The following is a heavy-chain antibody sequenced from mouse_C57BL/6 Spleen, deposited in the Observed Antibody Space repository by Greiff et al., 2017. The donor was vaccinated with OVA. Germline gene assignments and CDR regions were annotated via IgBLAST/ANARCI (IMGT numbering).Heavy chain of an antibody. Sequence: VHLVESGPELVKPGASVKISCKASGYAFSSSWMNWVKQRPGKGLEWIGRIYPGDGDTNYNGKFKGKATLTADKSSSTAYMQLSSLTSEDSAVYFCARSGDGNYVNYAMDYWGQGTSVTVSS. J-gene: IGHJ4*01. V-gene: IGHV1-82*01. CDR3: ARSGDGNYVNYAMDY. D-gene: IGHD2-1*01. CDR1: GYAFSSSW. CDR2: IYPGDGDT.